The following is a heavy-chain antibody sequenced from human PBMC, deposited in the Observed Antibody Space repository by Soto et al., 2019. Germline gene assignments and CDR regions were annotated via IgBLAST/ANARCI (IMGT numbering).Heavy chain of an antibody. CDR1: GDSISGNNW. J-gene: IGHJ6*02. CDR2: IYHTGKA. CDR3: ARLTYSYGYYYYYGMDV. D-gene: IGHD5-18*01. Sequence: LSLTCAVPGDSISGNNWWSWVRQSPGKGLEWIGEIYHTGKATYNPSLKSRVTISVDRSKNQFSLKLSSVTAADTAVYYCARLTYSYGYYYYYGMDVWGQGATVTVSS. V-gene: IGHV4-4*02.